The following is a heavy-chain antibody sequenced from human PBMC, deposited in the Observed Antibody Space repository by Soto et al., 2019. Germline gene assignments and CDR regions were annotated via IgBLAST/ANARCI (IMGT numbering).Heavy chain of an antibody. J-gene: IGHJ2*01. CDR3: AGFFFQAEDGIRDVRSVSAFLLNRSSDL. V-gene: IGHV4-31*02. D-gene: IGHD3-10*02. CDR2: IYYSGST. Sequence: QHPGKGQEWIGYIYYSGSTYYNPSLKSRVTISVDTSKNQFSLNLSSVTAADTALYYCAGFFFQAEDGIRDVRSVSAFLLNRSSDL.